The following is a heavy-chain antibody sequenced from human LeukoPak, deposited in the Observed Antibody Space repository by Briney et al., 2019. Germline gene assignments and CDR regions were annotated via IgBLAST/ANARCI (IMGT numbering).Heavy chain of an antibody. V-gene: IGHV1-18*04. J-gene: IGHJ5*02. CDR1: GYTFTSYG. CDR3: ARVYGSSWYSEYDNWFDP. Sequence: ASVKVSCKASGYTFTSYGISWGRQAPGQGLEWMGWISAYNGNTNYAQKLQGRVTMTTDTSTSTAYMELRSLRSDDAAVYYCARVYGSSWYSEYDNWFDPWGQGTLVTVSS. D-gene: IGHD6-13*01. CDR2: ISAYNGNT.